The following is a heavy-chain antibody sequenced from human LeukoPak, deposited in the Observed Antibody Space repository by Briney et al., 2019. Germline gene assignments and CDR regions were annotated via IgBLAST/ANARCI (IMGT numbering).Heavy chain of an antibody. Sequence: PSETLSLTCTVSGGSISSSSYYWDWIRQPPGEGLEWIGSIYYSGNTYYNPSLKSRVTISVDTSKNQFSLKLSSVTAADTAVYHCARAYCSGGSCYSSRGMFDPWGQGTLVTVSS. CDR3: ARAYCSGGSCYSSRGMFDP. V-gene: IGHV4-39*07. CDR1: GGSISSSSYY. D-gene: IGHD2-15*01. J-gene: IGHJ5*02. CDR2: IYYSGNT.